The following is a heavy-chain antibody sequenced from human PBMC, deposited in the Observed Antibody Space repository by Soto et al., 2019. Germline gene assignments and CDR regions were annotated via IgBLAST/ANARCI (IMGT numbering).Heavy chain of an antibody. CDR2: TYYRSKWYN. CDR1: VESVSSTSAA. V-gene: IGHV6-1*01. J-gene: IGHJ5*02. Sequence: LPTLSLPCALPVESVSSTSAAWNWIRQSPSRGLEWLGRTYYRSKWYNDYAVSVKSRITINPDTSKNQFSLQLNSVTPEDTAVYYCARDVTGTTLFFWFDPWGQGTLVTVSS. D-gene: IGHD1-7*01. CDR3: ARDVTGTTLFFWFDP.